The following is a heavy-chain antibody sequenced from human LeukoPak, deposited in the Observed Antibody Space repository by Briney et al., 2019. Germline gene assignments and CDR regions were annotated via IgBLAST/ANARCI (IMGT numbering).Heavy chain of an antibody. D-gene: IGHD2-15*01. Sequence: TGGSLRLSCAASAFTFSSYTMNWVRQAPGKGLEWVSAITSSRNYIYYAESVKGRFTISRDNAKNSVYLQMNSLRAEDTAVYYCARDPTPRYCSGGSCYTHYGMDVWGQGTTVTVS. J-gene: IGHJ6*02. CDR3: ARDPTPRYCSGGSCYTHYGMDV. CDR2: ITSSRNYI. V-gene: IGHV3-21*06. CDR1: AFTFSSYT.